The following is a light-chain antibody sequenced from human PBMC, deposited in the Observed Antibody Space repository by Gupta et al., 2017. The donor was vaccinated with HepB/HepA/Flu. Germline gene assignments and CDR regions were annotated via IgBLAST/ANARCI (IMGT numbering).Light chain of an antibody. CDR1: QSVSSN. V-gene: IGKV3-11*01. J-gene: IGKJ4*01. CDR3: QQQNNCPVT. Sequence: EIVLTQSPATLSLSPGERATLSCWASQSVSSNLAWYQQKLGQAPRLLMYGSSNRAAGIPARFSGSGSGTEFTLTISRLEPEDFAVYYCQQQNNCPVTFGRGTKVEI. CDR2: GSS.